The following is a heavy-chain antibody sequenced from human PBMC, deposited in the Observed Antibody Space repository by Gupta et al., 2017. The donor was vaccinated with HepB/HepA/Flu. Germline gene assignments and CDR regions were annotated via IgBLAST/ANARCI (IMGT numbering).Heavy chain of an antibody. V-gene: IGHV3-23*01. Sequence: EVHLLQSGGGLVQPGGSLRLSCAAYGLTLTGPAMSWVRQAPGKGLEWVSGIGSDMRTHYADSVKGRFTISRDNSQNTVSLEMNSLRAEDTAVYYCAKDLHFWSAMDVWGEGTTVTVSS. J-gene: IGHJ6*03. CDR3: AKDLHFWSAMDV. CDR2: IGSDMRT. D-gene: IGHD3-3*02. CDR1: GLTLTGPA.